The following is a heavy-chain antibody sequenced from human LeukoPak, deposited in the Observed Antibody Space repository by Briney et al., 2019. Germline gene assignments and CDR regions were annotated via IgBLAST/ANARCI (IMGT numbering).Heavy chain of an antibody. CDR3: ARDSPISGSYYGGLGY. J-gene: IGHJ4*02. CDR1: GGTFSSYA. V-gene: IGHV1-69*13. CDR2: IIPIFGTA. Sequence: SVKVSCKASGGTFSSYAISWVRQAPGQGLEWMGGIIPIFGTANYAQKFQGRVTITADESTSTAYMELSSLRSEDTAVFYRARDSPISGSYYGGLGYWGQGTLVTVSS. D-gene: IGHD1-26*01.